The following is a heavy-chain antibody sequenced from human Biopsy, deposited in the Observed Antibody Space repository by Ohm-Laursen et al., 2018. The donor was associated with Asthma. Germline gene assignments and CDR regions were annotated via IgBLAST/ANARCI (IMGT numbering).Heavy chain of an antibody. J-gene: IGHJ4*02. CDR3: ARVKDSYNFDY. CDR2: IYHSGST. Sequence: TLSLTCPVSGGSISSGGYSWSWIRQPPGKGLEWIGYIYHSGSTYYNPSLKSRVTISVDRSKNQFSLKLSSVTAADTAVYYCARVKDSYNFDYWGQGTLVTVSS. V-gene: IGHV4-30-2*01. CDR1: GGSISSGGYS. D-gene: IGHD5-24*01.